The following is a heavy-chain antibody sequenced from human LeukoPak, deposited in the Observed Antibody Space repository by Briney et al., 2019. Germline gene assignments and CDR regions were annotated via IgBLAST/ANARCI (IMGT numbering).Heavy chain of an antibody. Sequence: PGGSLRLSCAASGFTLRIYGMNWVRQAPGKGPEWVSYIAHDSTTIYYKDSVKGRFTMSRDNARTSLYLQMTRLRAEDTAMYYCARATRNGYDYWGQGTLVTVSS. V-gene: IGHV3-48*04. CDR1: GFTLRIYG. D-gene: IGHD5-24*01. CDR2: IAHDSTTI. CDR3: ARATRNGYDY. J-gene: IGHJ4*02.